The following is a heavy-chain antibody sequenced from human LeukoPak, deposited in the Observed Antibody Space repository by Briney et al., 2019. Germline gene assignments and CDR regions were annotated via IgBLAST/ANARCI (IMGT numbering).Heavy chain of an antibody. CDR2: IRYDGNNK. Sequence: GGSLRLSCTASGFTFRSYGMHWVRQAPGKGLEWVAFIRYDGNNKYYADSVKGRFTISRDNSKNTLYLQMNSLRAEDTAVYYCAATGATTYYYFYMDVWGKGTTVTISS. CDR3: AATGATTYYYFYMDV. V-gene: IGHV3-30*02. D-gene: IGHD5-12*01. CDR1: GFTFRSYG. J-gene: IGHJ6*03.